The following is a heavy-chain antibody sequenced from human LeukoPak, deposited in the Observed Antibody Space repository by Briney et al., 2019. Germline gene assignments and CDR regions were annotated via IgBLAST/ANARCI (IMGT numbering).Heavy chain of an antibody. CDR2: ISGSGGSI. D-gene: IGHD3-3*01. Sequence: GGSLRLSCAASGFTFRNYVMTWVRQAPGKGLEWVSGISGSGGSIYYADPVKGRFTISRDNSKNTLYLQMNSLRAGDTAIYYCAKELHDFTDYYMDVWGKGTTVTVSS. CDR1: GFTFRNYV. CDR3: AKELHDFTDYYMDV. V-gene: IGHV3-23*01. J-gene: IGHJ6*03.